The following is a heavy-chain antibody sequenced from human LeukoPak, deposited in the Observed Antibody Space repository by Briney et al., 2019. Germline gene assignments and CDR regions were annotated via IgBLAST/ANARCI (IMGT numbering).Heavy chain of an antibody. V-gene: IGHV1-18*01. CDR1: GYTFTSYG. D-gene: IGHD6-6*01. CDR2: ISAYNGNT. Sequence: ASVKVSCKASGYTFTSYGISWVRQAPGQGLEWMGWISAYNGNTNYAQKFQGRVTMTRDTSTSTVYMELSSLRSDDTAVYYCARTAARRFDYWGQGTLVTVSS. J-gene: IGHJ4*02. CDR3: ARTAARRFDY.